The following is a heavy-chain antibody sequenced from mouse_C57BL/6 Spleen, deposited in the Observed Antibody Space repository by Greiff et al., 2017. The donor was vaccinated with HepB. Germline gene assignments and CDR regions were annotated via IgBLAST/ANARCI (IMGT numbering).Heavy chain of an antibody. Sequence: EVQLVESGGGLVKPGGSLKLSCAASGFTFSSYTMSWVRQTPEKRLEWVATISGGGGNTYYPDSVKGRFTISRDNAKNTLYVQMSSLRSEDTALYDCARRGMVTTGFAYWGQGTLVTVSA. J-gene: IGHJ3*01. CDR1: GFTFSSYT. D-gene: IGHD2-2*01. V-gene: IGHV5-9*01. CDR3: ARRGMVTTGFAY. CDR2: ISGGGGNT.